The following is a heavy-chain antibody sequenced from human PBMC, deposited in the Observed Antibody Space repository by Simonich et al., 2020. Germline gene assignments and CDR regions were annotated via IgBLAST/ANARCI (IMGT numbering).Heavy chain of an antibody. D-gene: IGHD2-15*01. CDR2: VNPSSGGT. CDR1: GYTFTGYY. Sequence: QVQLVQSGAEVKKPGASVKVSCKASGYTFTGYYMHWMRQAPGQGLEWMGRVNPSSGGTNDEQKFQGRGTMTRDTSISTACMELSRLRSDDTAVYYCARDGGNCSGGSCDWYFDLWGRGTLVTVSS. CDR3: ARDGGNCSGGSCDWYFDL. V-gene: IGHV1-2*06. J-gene: IGHJ2*01.